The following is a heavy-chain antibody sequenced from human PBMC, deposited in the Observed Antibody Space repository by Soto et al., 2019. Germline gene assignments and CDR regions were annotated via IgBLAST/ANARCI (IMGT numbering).Heavy chain of an antibody. CDR1: GFTFSSYT. D-gene: IGHD3-22*01. CDR3: AKDGSYYDSPTESDY. V-gene: IGHV3-23*01. Sequence: PGGSLRLSWSASGFTFSSYTMSWVRQAPGKGLEWVSAISGSGGSTYDAVSVKGRFSISRDNSKNTLYLQMNSLRPEDTAVYSCAKDGSYYDSPTESDYWGQGTLVTVSS. J-gene: IGHJ4*02. CDR2: ISGSGGST.